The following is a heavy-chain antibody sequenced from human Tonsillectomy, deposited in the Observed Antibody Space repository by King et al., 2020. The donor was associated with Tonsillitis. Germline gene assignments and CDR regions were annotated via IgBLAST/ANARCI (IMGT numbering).Heavy chain of an antibody. CDR3: VCDSSANAFDY. J-gene: IGHJ4*02. CDR2: IIPILGIA. V-gene: IGHV1-69*09. Sequence: VQLVQSGAEVKKPGSSVKVSCKASGGTFSSYAISWVRQAPGQGLEWMGRIIPILGIANYAQKFQGRVTITADKSTSTAYMELSSLRSEDTAVYYCVCDSSANAFDYWGQGTLVTVSS. D-gene: IGHD3-22*01. CDR1: GGTFSSYA.